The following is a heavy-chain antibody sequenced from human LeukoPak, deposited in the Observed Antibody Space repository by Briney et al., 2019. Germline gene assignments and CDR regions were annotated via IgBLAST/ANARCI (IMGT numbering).Heavy chain of an antibody. Sequence: GGSLRLSCAASGFTFSSYAMSWVRQAPGKGLEWVSAISGSGGSTYYADSVKGRFTISRDNSKNTLYLQMNSLRAEDTAVYYCARSGQLWLSSHDYWGQGTLVTVSS. CDR3: ARSGQLWLSSHDY. V-gene: IGHV3-23*01. CDR1: GFTFSSYA. D-gene: IGHD5-18*01. J-gene: IGHJ4*02. CDR2: ISGSGGST.